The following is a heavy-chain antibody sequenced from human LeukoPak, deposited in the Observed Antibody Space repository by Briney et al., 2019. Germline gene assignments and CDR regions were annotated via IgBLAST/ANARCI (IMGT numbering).Heavy chain of an antibody. CDR1: GLPFSSYA. J-gene: IGHJ4*02. D-gene: IGHD3-22*01. V-gene: IGHV3-23*01. CDR3: AKERGGSYDSSGYPTFDY. Sequence: GGSLRLSCAASGLPFSSYAMSWVRQAPGKGLEWVSAISGSGGSTYYADSVKGRFTISRDNSKNTLYLQMNSLRAEDTAVYYCAKERGGSYDSSGYPTFDYWGQGTLVTVSS. CDR2: ISGSGGST.